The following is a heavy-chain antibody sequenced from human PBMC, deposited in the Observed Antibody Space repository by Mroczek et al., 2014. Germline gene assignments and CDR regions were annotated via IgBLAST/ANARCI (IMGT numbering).Heavy chain of an antibody. CDR3: ARVATWSSSPRYWYFDL. Sequence: QVQLQQWGAGLLKPSETLSLTCAVYGGSFSGYYWSWIRQPPGKGLEWIGEINHSGSTNYNPSLKSRVTISVDTSKNQFSLKLSSVTAADTAVYYCARVATWSSSPRYWYFDLWGRGTRGHCLL. CDR1: GGSFSGYY. V-gene: IGHV4-34*01. D-gene: IGHD6-13*01. CDR2: INHSGST. J-gene: IGHJ2*01.